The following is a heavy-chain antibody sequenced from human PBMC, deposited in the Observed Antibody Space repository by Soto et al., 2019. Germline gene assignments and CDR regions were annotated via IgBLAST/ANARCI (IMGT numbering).Heavy chain of an antibody. J-gene: IGHJ4*02. Sequence: ASVKVSCKASGYTLTYYYMHWVRHAPGQGLEWMGWVDPKHGGAMSSQKFQGRVTMTRDTSISKVDRDLSGLRSDDTAQYCCATDYYGIFHYWGQGTLVTVSA. CDR1: GYTLTYYY. CDR3: ATDYYGIFHY. D-gene: IGHD3-10*01. CDR2: VDPKHGGA. V-gene: IGHV1-2*02.